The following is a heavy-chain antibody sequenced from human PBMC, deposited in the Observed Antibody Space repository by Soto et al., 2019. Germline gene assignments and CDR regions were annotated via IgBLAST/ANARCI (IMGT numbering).Heavy chain of an antibody. D-gene: IGHD3-10*01. V-gene: IGHV3-30-3*01. Sequence: GGSLRLSCAASGFTFSSYAMHWVRQAPGKGLEWVAVISYDGSNKYYADSVKGRFTISRDNSKNTLYLQMNSLRAEDTAVYYCARDRDGSGRYPYYFDYWGQGTLVTVSS. CDR2: ISYDGSNK. J-gene: IGHJ4*02. CDR3: ARDRDGSGRYPYYFDY. CDR1: GFTFSSYA.